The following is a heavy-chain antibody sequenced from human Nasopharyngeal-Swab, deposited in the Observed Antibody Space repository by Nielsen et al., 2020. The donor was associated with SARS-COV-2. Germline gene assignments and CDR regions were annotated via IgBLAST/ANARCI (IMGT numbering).Heavy chain of an antibody. D-gene: IGHD5-24*01. CDR3: TRWGYNYTY. CDR2: FIPVFGTI. Sequence: SVKVSCKSSGTTLSTFGLSWVRQAPGQGLEWVGGFIPVFGTINHAQRFLGRVTITADESTTTAYMDLRGLRSDDTAIYYCTRWGYNYTYWGQGTLVTVSS. CDR1: GTTLSTFG. V-gene: IGHV1-69*13. J-gene: IGHJ4*02.